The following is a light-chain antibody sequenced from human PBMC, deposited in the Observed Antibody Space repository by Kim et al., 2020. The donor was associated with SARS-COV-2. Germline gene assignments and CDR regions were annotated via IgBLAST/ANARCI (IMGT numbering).Light chain of an antibody. CDR1: QSVSSSY. CDR2: GAS. Sequence: EIVLTQSPGTLSLSPGERATLSCRASQSVSSSYLAWYQQKPGQAPRLLIYGASSRATGIPDRFSGSGSGTDFTLTISRLEPEDFAVYYCQQYGSSHFGGGPKLEI. V-gene: IGKV3-20*01. J-gene: IGKJ4*01. CDR3: QQYGSSH.